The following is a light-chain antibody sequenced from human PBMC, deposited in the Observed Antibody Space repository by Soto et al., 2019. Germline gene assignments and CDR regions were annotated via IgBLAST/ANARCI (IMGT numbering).Light chain of an antibody. V-gene: IGKV3-15*01. J-gene: IGKJ1*01. Sequence: EVVMTQSPATLSLSPGERATLSCRASQSVSSSLAWYQQKPGQAPRLLSYGASTRAAGIQDRFSGSGSETEFALTISSLQAEDFAIYYCQQYNNWWTFGQGTKVEIK. CDR3: QQYNNWWT. CDR1: QSVSSS. CDR2: GAS.